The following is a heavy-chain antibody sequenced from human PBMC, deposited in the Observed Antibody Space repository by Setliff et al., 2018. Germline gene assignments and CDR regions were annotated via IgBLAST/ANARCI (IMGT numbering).Heavy chain of an antibody. J-gene: IGHJ4*02. CDR1: GFTFSTYN. CDR3: ARVGIFGGGYFDF. CDR2: IDTDARTT. Sequence: PGGSLRLSCAASGFTFSTYNFNWVRQAPGKGLEWISYIDTDARTTYYADSVKGRFTISRDSAKNSLYLHMNSLRAEDTAVYYCARVGIFGGGYFDFWGQGTLVTVSS. V-gene: IGHV3-48*01. D-gene: IGHD3-3*01.